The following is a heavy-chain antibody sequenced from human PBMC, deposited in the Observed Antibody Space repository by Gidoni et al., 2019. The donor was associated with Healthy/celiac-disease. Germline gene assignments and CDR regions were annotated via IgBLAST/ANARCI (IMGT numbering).Heavy chain of an antibody. CDR1: DGSISSSSYY. V-gene: IGHV4-39*01. J-gene: IGHJ4*02. CDR3: ARYDGNFDY. Sequence: LQLQEAGPGLVKPSETLSLTCTVADGSISSSSYYWGWTRQPPGKGLECIGSIYYSGSTYYNPSLKSRVTISVHTSKNQFSLKLSSVTAADTAVYYCARYDGNFDYWGQGTLVTVSS. D-gene: IGHD3-3*01. CDR2: IYYSGST.